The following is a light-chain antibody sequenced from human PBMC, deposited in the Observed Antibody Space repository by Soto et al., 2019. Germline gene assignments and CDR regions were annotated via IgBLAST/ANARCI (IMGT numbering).Light chain of an antibody. V-gene: IGKV4-1*01. Sequence: DIVMTQSPDSLAVSLGERATINCKSSQSVLYSSNNKKQLDWYQQKPGQTPKLLLSWASTRESRVPDRISGSGSGEDFTLTISGLHAEDVAIYLCQQYYRGQRTFGGGTKVEIK. CDR2: WAS. CDR1: QSVLYSSNNKKQ. CDR3: QQYYRGQRT. J-gene: IGKJ4*01.